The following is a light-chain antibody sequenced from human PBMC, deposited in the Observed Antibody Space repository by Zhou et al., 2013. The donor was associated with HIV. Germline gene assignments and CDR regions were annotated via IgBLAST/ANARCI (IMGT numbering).Light chain of an antibody. V-gene: IGKV3D-20*01. J-gene: IGKJ2*01. CDR3: QQYGSSPFT. Sequence: EIVLTQSPATLSLSPGDRATLSCGASQSVNSNYLAWYQQKPGLAPRLLIYDAFSRATGIPDRFSGSGSGTDFTLTISRLEPEDFAVYFCQQYGSSPFTFGQGTKLEIK. CDR1: QSVNSNY. CDR2: DAF.